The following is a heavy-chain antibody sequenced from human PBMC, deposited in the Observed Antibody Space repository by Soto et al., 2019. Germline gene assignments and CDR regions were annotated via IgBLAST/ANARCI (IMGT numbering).Heavy chain of an antibody. CDR1: GGSISSYY. CDR2: IYYSGST. Sequence: SETLSLTCTVSGGSISSYYWSWIRQPPGKGLEWIGYIYYSGSTNYNPSLKSRVTISVDTSKNQFSLKLSSVTAADTAVYYCARQLGGYYGSGSPLSLWSQGTMVT. J-gene: IGHJ3*01. V-gene: IGHV4-59*08. CDR3: ARQLGGYYGSGSPLSL. D-gene: IGHD3-10*01.